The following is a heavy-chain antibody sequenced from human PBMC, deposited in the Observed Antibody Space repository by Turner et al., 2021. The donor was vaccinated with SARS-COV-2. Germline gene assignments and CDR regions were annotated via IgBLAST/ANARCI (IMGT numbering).Heavy chain of an antibody. D-gene: IGHD3-22*01. J-gene: IGHJ2*01. CDR3: ATETITMIVVANWYFDL. CDR2: IYYSGST. CDR1: GGSISSSTYY. V-gene: IGHV4-39*02. Sequence: LQLQESGPGLVKPSETLSLTCTVSGGSISSSTYYWGWIRQPPGKGLEWIGNIYYSGSTYYNPSLKSRVTISVDTSKNQFSLKLSSVTAADTAVYYCATETITMIVVANWYFDLWGRGTLVTVSS.